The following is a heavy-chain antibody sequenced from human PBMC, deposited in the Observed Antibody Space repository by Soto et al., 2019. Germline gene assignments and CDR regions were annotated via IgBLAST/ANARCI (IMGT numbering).Heavy chain of an antibody. J-gene: IGHJ4*02. CDR1: GYTFTSYG. D-gene: IGHD1-26*01. Sequence: ASVKVSCKASGYTFTSYGISWVRQAPGQGLEWMGWISAYNGNTNYAQKLQGRVTMTTDTSTSTAYMELRSLRSDDTAVYYCARVPNSGSYFGYFDYWGQGTLVTVSS. CDR2: ISAYNGNT. CDR3: ARVPNSGSYFGYFDY. V-gene: IGHV1-18*01.